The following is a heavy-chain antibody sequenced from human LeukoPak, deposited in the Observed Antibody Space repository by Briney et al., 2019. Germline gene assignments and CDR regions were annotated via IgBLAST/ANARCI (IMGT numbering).Heavy chain of an antibody. V-gene: IGHV1-46*01. J-gene: IGHJ4*02. D-gene: IGHD3-9*01. Sequence: ASVKVSCKASGYTFTSYYMHWARQAPGQGLEWMGIINPSGGSTSYAQKFQGRVTMTRDTSTSTVYMELSSLRSEDTAVYYCARSSRFLTGAYWGQGTLVTVSS. CDR2: INPSGGST. CDR3: ARSSRFLTGAY. CDR1: GYTFTSYY.